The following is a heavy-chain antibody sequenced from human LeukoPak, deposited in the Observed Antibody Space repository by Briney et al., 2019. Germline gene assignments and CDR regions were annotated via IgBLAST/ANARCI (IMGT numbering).Heavy chain of an antibody. CDR1: GGSFSGYY. V-gene: IGHV4-34*01. CDR3: ARGGYYGSGNDFRFDP. J-gene: IGHJ5*02. CDR2: INHSGST. Sequence: SGTLSLTCAVYGGSFSGYYWSWIRQPPGKGLEWIGEINHSGSTNYNPSLKSRVTISVDTSKNQFSLKLSSVTAADTAVYYCARGGYYGSGNDFRFDPWGQGTLVTVSS. D-gene: IGHD3-10*01.